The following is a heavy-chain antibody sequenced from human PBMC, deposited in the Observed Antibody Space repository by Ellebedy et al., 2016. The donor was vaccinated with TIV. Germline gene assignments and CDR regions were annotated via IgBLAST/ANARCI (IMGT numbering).Heavy chain of an antibody. CDR3: ATGARSEGGY. CDR1: GFTFRSYA. CDR2: ISYDGSKK. J-gene: IGHJ4*02. V-gene: IGHV3-30*04. Sequence: GESLKISCVASGFTFRSYAMHWVRQAPGKGLEWVAVISYDGSKKYHVDSVKGRFTISRDDAKNSLYLQMNSLRAEDTAVYYCATGARSEGGYWGQGTLVTVSS. D-gene: IGHD2-15*01.